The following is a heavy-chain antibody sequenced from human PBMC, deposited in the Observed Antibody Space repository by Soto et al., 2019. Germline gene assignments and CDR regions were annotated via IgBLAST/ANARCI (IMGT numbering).Heavy chain of an antibody. V-gene: IGHV3-48*02. CDR1: GFTFSSYS. J-gene: IGHJ6*02. CDR2: ISSSSSTI. D-gene: IGHD5-18*01. Sequence: EVQLVESGGGLVQPGGSLRLSCAASGFTFSSYSMNWVRQAPGKGLEWVSYISSSSSTIYYADSVKGRFTISRDNAKNSLYLQMNSRRDEDTAVYYCERAGVQLWSYYYYYGMDVWGQGTTVTVSS. CDR3: ERAGVQLWSYYYYYGMDV.